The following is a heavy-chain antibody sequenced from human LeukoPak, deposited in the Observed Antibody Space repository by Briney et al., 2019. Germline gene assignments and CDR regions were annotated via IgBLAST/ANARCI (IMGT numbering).Heavy chain of an antibody. CDR2: IIPIFGTA. V-gene: IGHV1-69*13. D-gene: IGHD4-23*01. Sequence: RASVKVPCKASGGTFSSYAISWVRQAPGQGLEWMGGIIPIFGTANYAQKFQGRVTITADESTSTAYMELSSLRSEDTAVYYCARVEGNFAFDYWGQGTLVTVSS. CDR3: ARVEGNFAFDY. CDR1: GGTFSSYA. J-gene: IGHJ4*02.